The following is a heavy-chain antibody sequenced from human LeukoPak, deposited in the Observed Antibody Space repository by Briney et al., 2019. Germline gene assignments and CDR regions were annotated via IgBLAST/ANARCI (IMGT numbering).Heavy chain of an antibody. Sequence: PGGSLRLSCAASGFTFSSYAMSWVRQAPGKGLEWVSAISGSGGSTYYADSVKGRFTISRDNSKNTLYLQMNSLRAEDTAVYYCAKIGTPGIVVVPAASHAFDIWGQGTMVTVSS. CDR2: ISGSGGST. CDR3: AKIGTPGIVVVPAASHAFDI. CDR1: GFTFSSYA. V-gene: IGHV3-23*01. D-gene: IGHD2-2*01. J-gene: IGHJ3*02.